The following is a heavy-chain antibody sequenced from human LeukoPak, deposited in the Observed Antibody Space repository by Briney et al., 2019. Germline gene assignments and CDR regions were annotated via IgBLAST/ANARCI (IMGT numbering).Heavy chain of an antibody. Sequence: PGGSLRLSCAASGFTLSSYAMSWVRQAPGKGLEWVSAISGSGGSTYYADSVKGRFTISRDNSKNTLYLQMNSLRAEDTAVYYCAKDQGGLAILLGEYCSSTSCCLDYWGQGTLVTVSS. V-gene: IGHV3-23*01. D-gene: IGHD2-2*01. CDR3: AKDQGGLAILLGEYCSSTSCCLDY. J-gene: IGHJ4*02. CDR1: GFTLSSYA. CDR2: ISGSGGST.